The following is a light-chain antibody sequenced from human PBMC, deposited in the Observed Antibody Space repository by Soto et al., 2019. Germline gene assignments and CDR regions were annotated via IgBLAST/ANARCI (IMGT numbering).Light chain of an antibody. CDR3: SSYAGTYPWV. Sequence: QSVLTQPRSVSGSPGQSVTISCSGSSSDVGGYHFVSWYQQRPGKAPKLMIYDVSQRPSGVPDRFSGSKSGNTASLTISGLQAEDEADYYCSSYAGTYPWVFGGGTKVTVL. J-gene: IGLJ3*02. CDR1: SSDVGGYHF. V-gene: IGLV2-11*01. CDR2: DVS.